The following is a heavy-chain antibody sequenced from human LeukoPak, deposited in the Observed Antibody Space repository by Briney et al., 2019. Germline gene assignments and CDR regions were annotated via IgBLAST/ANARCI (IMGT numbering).Heavy chain of an antibody. CDR3: ARSPPRIGTNWFDP. V-gene: IGHV3-48*01. J-gene: IGHJ5*02. D-gene: IGHD1-1*01. Sequence: PGGSLRLSCAASGFTFSSYSMNWVRQAPGKGLEWVSYISSSSSTIYYADSVKGRFTISRDNAKNSLYLQMNSLRADDTAVYYCARSPPRIGTNWFDPWGQGTLVTVSS. CDR1: GFTFSSYS. CDR2: ISSSSSTI.